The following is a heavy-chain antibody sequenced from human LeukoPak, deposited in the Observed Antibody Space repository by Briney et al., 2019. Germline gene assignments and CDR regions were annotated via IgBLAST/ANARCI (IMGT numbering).Heavy chain of an antibody. Sequence: GGSLRLSCAASGFTFSSYAMKWVRQAPGKGLEWVSTISGSGASTYYADSVKGRFTISRDNSQNTVYLQMNSLRAEDTAVYYFEKALRFNSRYGFDYWGQGTLVTVSS. CDR2: ISGSGAST. CDR1: GFTFSSYA. D-gene: IGHD3-16*01. CDR3: EKALRFNSRYGFDY. V-gene: IGHV3-23*01. J-gene: IGHJ4*02.